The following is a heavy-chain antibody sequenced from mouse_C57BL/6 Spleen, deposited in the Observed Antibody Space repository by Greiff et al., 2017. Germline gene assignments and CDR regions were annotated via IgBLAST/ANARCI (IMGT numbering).Heavy chain of an antibody. V-gene: IGHV1-47*01. CDR2: FHPYNDDT. D-gene: IGHD2-3*01. CDR1: GYTFTTYP. J-gene: IGHJ2*01. Sequence: VKLMESGAELVKPGASVKMSCKASGYTFTTYPIEWMKQNHGKSLEWIGNFHPYNDDTKYNEKFKGKATLTVEKSSSTVYLELSRLTSDDSAVYYCARGDGYLLTFDYWGQGTTLTVSS. CDR3: ARGDGYLLTFDY.